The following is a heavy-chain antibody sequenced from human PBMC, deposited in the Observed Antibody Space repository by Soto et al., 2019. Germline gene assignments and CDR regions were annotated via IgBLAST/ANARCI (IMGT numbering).Heavy chain of an antibody. J-gene: IGHJ4*02. CDR2: ISGSGGST. D-gene: IGHD3-9*01. CDR3: AKPLTTGYYFPFDY. V-gene: IGHV3-23*01. CDR1: GVTFSVYA. Sequence: PGGSLRLSCAASGVTFSVYAMSWVRQPPGKGLEWVSTISGSGGSTYYADSVKGRFTISRDNSKNTLYLQMNSLRAEDTAVYYCAKPLTTGYYFPFDYWGQGTLVTVSS.